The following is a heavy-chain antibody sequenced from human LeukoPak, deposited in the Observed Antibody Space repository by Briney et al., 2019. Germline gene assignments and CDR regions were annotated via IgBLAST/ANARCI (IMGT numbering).Heavy chain of an antibody. CDR3: ARLPTDYDYVWGSSY. Sequence: SXTLSLTCAVYGGSFSGYYWSWIRQPPGKGLEWIGEINDSGSSNYSPSLKSRVTISVDASKNQFSLTLSSVTAADTAVYYCARLPTDYDYVWGSSYWGQGTLVTVSS. CDR1: GGSFSGYY. J-gene: IGHJ4*02. D-gene: IGHD3-16*01. CDR2: INDSGSS. V-gene: IGHV4-34*01.